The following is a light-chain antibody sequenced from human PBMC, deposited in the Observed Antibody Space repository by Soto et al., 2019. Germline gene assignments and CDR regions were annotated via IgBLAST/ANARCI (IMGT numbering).Light chain of an antibody. J-gene: IGKJ5*01. V-gene: IGKV3-11*01. CDR3: QQRSNWQTT. CDR1: QSVSSY. CDR2: DAS. Sequence: EIVLTLTPATLSLSPGERATLSCRASQSVSSYLAWYQQKPGQAPRLLIYDASNRATGIPARFSGSGSGTDFTLTISSLEPEDFAVYYCQQRSNWQTTFGQGTRLEIK.